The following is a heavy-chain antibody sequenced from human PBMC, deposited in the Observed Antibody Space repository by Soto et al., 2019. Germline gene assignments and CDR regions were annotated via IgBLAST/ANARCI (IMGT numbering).Heavy chain of an antibody. CDR2: INHIGSS. CDR3: TRGRARAATDY. V-gene: IGHV4-34*01. D-gene: IGHD1-26*01. Sequence: QVKLQQWGAGLLKPSETLSLTCVVYDGSFSHYFWSWSRQPPGKGLEWMGEINHIGSSNYNPSLKSRVTISVDTSKNQISLKVRSVTAADTAVYYCTRGRARAATDYWGQGTLVTVSS. CDR1: DGSFSHYF. J-gene: IGHJ4*02.